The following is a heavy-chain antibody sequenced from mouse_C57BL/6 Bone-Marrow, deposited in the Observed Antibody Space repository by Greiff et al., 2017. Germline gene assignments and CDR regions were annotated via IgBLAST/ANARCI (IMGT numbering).Heavy chain of an antibody. J-gene: IGHJ2*01. CDR3: TGASDGYYGY. D-gene: IGHD2-3*01. CDR1: GSTFSNYW. CDR2: IRLKSDNYAT. Sequence: EVKLQESGGGLVQPGGSMKLSCVASGSTFSNYWMNWVRQSPEKGLEWVAQIRLKSDNYATHYAESVKGRFTISRDDSKSSVYLQMNNLRAEDTGIYYCTGASDGYYGYWGQGTTLTVSS. V-gene: IGHV6-3*01.